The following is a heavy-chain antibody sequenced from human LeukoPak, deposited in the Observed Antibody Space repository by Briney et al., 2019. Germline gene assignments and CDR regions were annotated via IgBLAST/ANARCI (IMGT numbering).Heavy chain of an antibody. CDR3: ATFFTTWYFFDS. J-gene: IGHJ4*02. V-gene: IGHV4-59*12. Sequence: SETLPLTCTVSGVSISNYYWNYIRQPPGKGLEWIGYISYSGGANYNPSLKSRVTISLDTSKNQFSLNLNSVTAADTAVYYCATFFTTWYFFDSWGQGTLVTVSS. D-gene: IGHD1-14*01. CDR1: GVSISNYY. CDR2: ISYSGGA.